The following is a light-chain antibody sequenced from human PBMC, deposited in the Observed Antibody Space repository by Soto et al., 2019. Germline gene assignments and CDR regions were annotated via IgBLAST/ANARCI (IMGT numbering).Light chain of an antibody. CDR1: QDISNY. CDR3: QQYHNLVGT. Sequence: DIQMTQSPSSLSASVGDRVTITCQASQDISNYLNWYRQKAGKAPNLLIYDASKLETGVPSRFSGTGSGTDFTFTISSLQPEDVATYYCQQYHNLVGTFGQGTKVEIK. CDR2: DAS. J-gene: IGKJ1*01. V-gene: IGKV1-33*01.